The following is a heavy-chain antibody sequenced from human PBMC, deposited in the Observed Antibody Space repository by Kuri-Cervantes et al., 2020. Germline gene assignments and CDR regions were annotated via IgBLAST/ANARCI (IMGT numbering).Heavy chain of an antibody. J-gene: IGHJ4*02. CDR3: ARGQKGEQWLPDNYYFDY. D-gene: IGHD6-19*01. CDR1: GYTFSDFY. CDR2: VNGKSGDT. Sequence: ASVKVSCKTSGYTFSDFYIHWVRQAPGQGLEWMGWVNGKSGDTTFAQRFQGRVTMTRDTSISTAYMELSRLRSDDTAVYYCARGQKGEQWLPDNYYFDYWGQGTLVTVSS. V-gene: IGHV1-2*02.